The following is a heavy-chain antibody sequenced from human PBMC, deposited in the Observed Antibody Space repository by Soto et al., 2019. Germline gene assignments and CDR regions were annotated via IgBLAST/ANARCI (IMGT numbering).Heavy chain of an antibody. Sequence: VGSLKISCKCSGYSFTSYLSCWVRQMPGKGLECMGIIYPGDSDTRYSPSFQGQVTISADKSISTAYLQWSSLKASDTAMYYCATRGYVEYSGMDVWGQGTTVTVSS. D-gene: IGHD3-16*01. CDR2: IYPGDSDT. CDR3: ATRGYVEYSGMDV. CDR1: GYSFTSYL. V-gene: IGHV5-51*01. J-gene: IGHJ6*02.